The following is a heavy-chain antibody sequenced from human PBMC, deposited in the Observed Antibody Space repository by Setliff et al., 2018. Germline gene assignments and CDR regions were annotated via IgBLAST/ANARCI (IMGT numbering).Heavy chain of an antibody. D-gene: IGHD6-6*01. Sequence: GASVKVSCKTSGYTFTGYYVHWVRQAPGQGLEWMGRINPNSAVTNYAQKFQGRVTMTRDTSISTAYMELSRLRSDDTAVYYCARDLYSSSPYYYYYYMDVWGKGTTVTVSS. V-gene: IGHV1-2*06. J-gene: IGHJ6*03. CDR1: GYTFTGYY. CDR3: ARDLYSSSPYYYYYYMDV. CDR2: INPNSAVT.